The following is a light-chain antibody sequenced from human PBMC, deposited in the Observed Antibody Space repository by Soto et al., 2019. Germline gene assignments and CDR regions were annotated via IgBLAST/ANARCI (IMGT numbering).Light chain of an antibody. V-gene: IGKV3-20*01. CDR1: QSVSSNY. J-gene: IGKJ1*01. Sequence: EIVLTQSPGTLSLSPGERATLSCRASQSVSSNYLAWYQQKPGQSPRLLIYGASSRATGSPDRFSGSGSGTEFTPTISRLEPEDFAVYYCQQYGSSPPTTFGQGTKVEIK. CDR2: GAS. CDR3: QQYGSSPPTT.